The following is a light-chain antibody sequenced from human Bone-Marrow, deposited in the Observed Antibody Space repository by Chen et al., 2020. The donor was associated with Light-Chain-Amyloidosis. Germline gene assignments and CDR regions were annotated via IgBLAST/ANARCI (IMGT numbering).Light chain of an antibody. CDR2: AAS. CDR3: QQANSFPLT. V-gene: IGKV1-12*01. Sequence: DIQMPQSPSSVSASVGDRVTITCRASQGISSWLVWYQQKPGKAPKLLIYAASSLQSGVPSRFSGSGSGTDFTLTISSLQPEDFATYYCQQANSFPLTFGGGSKVEIK. CDR1: QGISSW. J-gene: IGKJ4*01.